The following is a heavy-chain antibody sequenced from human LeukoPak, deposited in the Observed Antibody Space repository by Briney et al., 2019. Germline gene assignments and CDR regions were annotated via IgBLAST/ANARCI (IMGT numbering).Heavy chain of an antibody. CDR1: GGSISSYY. Sequence: SETLSLTCTVSGGSISSYYWSWIRQPPGKGLEWIGYIYYSGSTNYNPSLKSRVTISVGTSKNQFSLKLSSVTAADTAVYYCAKPTKPGYYDIFYDAFDIWGQGTMVTVSS. J-gene: IGHJ3*02. D-gene: IGHD3-9*01. CDR2: IYYSGST. CDR3: AKPTKPGYYDIFYDAFDI. V-gene: IGHV4-59*01.